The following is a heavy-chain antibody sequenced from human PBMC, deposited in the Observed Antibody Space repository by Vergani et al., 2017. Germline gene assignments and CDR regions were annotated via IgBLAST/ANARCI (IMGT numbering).Heavy chain of an antibody. Sequence: QVQLQEWGAGLLKTSETLSLTCTVSGGSISSSSYYWGWIRQPPGKGLEWIGSIYYSGSTYYNPSLKSRVTISVDTSKNQFSLKLSSVTAADTAVYYCARHHRGPFDYWGQGTLVTVSS. CDR2: IYYSGST. CDR1: GGSISSSSYY. V-gene: IGHV4-39*01. J-gene: IGHJ4*02. CDR3: ARHHRGPFDY. D-gene: IGHD3/OR15-3a*01.